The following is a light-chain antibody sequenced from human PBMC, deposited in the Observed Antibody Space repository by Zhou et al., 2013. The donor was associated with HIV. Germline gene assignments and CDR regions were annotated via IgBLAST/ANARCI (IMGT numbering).Light chain of an antibody. CDR3: QQYATPVRT. Sequence: EIVLTQSPGTLSLFPGERATLSCRTSQGGSESSLAWYQQRPGQAPRLLIYGASSRATGIPARFSGSGSGIDFNLTISRLEPEDFAVYYCQQYATPVRTFGQGTTVEIK. CDR1: QGGSESS. V-gene: IGKV3-20*01. CDR2: GAS. J-gene: IGKJ1*01.